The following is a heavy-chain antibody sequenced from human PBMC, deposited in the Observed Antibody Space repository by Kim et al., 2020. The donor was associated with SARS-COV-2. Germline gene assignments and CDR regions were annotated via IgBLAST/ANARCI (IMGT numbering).Heavy chain of an antibody. V-gene: IGHV3-66*01. J-gene: IGHJ5*02. Sequence: ADSVKGRFTISRDNSKNTVFLQMNSLGAEDTAVYYCASDGRATTNYNWFDLWGQGTLVTVSS. D-gene: IGHD2-8*01. CDR3: ASDGRATTNYNWFDL.